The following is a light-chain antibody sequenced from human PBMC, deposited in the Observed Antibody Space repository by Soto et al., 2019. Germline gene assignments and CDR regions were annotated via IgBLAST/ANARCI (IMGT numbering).Light chain of an antibody. V-gene: IGKV1-39*01. Sequence: DIQMTQSPSSLSASVGDRVTITCRASQSISSYLNWYQQKPGEAPKLLIYAASSLQSGVPSRFSGSGSGTDFTLTISSLEPEDFAVYYCQHRSNWPPGITFGQGTRLEIK. CDR3: QHRSNWPPGIT. J-gene: IGKJ5*01. CDR1: QSISSY. CDR2: AAS.